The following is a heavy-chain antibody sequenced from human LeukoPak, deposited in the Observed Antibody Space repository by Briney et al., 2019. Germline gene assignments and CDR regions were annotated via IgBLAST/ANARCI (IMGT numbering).Heavy chain of an antibody. D-gene: IGHD3-3*01. Sequence: SSETLSLTCAVYGGSFSGYYWSWIRQPPGKGLEWIGEINHSGSTNYNPSLKIRVTISVDTSKNQFSLKLSSVTAADTAVYYCARAGGYYDFWSGYYTGAYFDYWGQGTLVTVSS. J-gene: IGHJ4*02. CDR3: ARAGGYYDFWSGYYTGAYFDY. V-gene: IGHV4-34*01. CDR2: INHSGST. CDR1: GGSFSGYY.